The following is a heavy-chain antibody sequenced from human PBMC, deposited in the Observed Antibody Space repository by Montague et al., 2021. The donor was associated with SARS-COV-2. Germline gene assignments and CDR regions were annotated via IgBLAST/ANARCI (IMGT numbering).Heavy chain of an antibody. CDR3: ARDGQGELERYYYYYYGMDV. CDR2: IKQDGSEK. D-gene: IGHD1-1*01. V-gene: IGHV3-7*01. J-gene: IGHJ6*02. CDR1: GGSFSDYK. Sequence: ETLSLTCAVYGGSFSDYKWTWIRQAPGKGLEWVANIKQDGSEKYYVDSVKGRFTISRDNAKNSLFLQMNSLRAEDTAVYYCARDGQGELERYYYYYYGMDVWGQGTTVTVSS.